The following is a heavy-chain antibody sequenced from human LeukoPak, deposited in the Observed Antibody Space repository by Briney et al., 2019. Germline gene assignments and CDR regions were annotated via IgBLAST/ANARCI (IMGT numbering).Heavy chain of an antibody. J-gene: IGHJ4*02. Sequence: PSQTLSLTCTVSGGSISGGSYYWNWIRQHPGKGLEWIGHINYSGYSNYNPFLRSRVTMSVDTSRNRFSLKLTSVSAADTAVYYCVREVLSMIEVGYFDSWGQGTLLTVSS. CDR1: GGSISGGSYY. D-gene: IGHD3-22*01. CDR3: VREVLSMIEVGYFDS. V-gene: IGHV4-31*03. CDR2: INYSGYS.